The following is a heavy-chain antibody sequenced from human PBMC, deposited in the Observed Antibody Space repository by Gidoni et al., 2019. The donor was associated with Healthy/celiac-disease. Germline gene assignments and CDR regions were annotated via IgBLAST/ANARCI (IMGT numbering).Heavy chain of an antibody. CDR2: IWYDGSNK. Sequence: QVQLVASGGGVVQPGGSLRLSCAASGFTFSSYGRHWVRQAPGKGLEWVAVIWYDGSNKYYADSVKGRFTISRDNSKNTLYLQMNSRRAEDTAVYYCARDSCSGGSCYPDAFDIWGQGTMVTVSS. J-gene: IGHJ3*02. V-gene: IGHV3-33*01. D-gene: IGHD2-15*01. CDR1: GFTFSSYG. CDR3: ARDSCSGGSCYPDAFDI.